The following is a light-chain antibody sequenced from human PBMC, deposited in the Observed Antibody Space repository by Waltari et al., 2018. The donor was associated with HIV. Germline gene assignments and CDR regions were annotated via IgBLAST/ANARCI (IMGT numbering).Light chain of an antibody. CDR2: GAS. J-gene: IGKJ2*01. CDR3: QQYYSTPVYT. Sequence: DIQMTQSPSSLSASVGDRVTITCRASQGISNSLAWYQQKPGKAPKLLVYGASTLESGVPSRFSGRGSGTDYTLTISSLQPEDFATYFCQQYYSTPVYTFGQGTKLEIK. V-gene: IGKV1-NL1*01. CDR1: QGISNS.